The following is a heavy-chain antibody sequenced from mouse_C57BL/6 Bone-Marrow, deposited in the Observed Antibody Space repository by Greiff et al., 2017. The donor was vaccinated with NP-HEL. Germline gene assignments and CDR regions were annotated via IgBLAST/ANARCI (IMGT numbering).Heavy chain of an antibody. V-gene: IGHV5-6*02. CDR3: ARHRNWALAY. J-gene: IGHJ3*01. CDR1: GFTFSSYG. CDR2: ISSGGSYT. D-gene: IGHD4-1*01. Sequence: EVKLEESGGDLVKPGGSLKLSCAASGFTFSSYGMSWVRQTPDKRLEWVATISSGGSYTYYPDSVKGRFPISRDNAKNTLYLQMSSLKSEDTAMYYCARHRNWALAYWGQGTLVTVSA.